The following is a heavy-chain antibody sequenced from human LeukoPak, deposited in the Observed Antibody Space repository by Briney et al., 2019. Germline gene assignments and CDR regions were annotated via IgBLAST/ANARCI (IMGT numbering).Heavy chain of an antibody. V-gene: IGHV4-59*01. CDR2: ISYSGST. Sequence: SETLSLTCTVSSGSISGYYWSWIRQPPGKGLEWVGYISYSGSTNYNPSLKSRVTISVATSKNQFSLKLSSVTAADTAIYYCARDGRAGSLFAYWGQGTLVTVS. CDR3: ARDGRAGSLFAY. CDR1: SGSISGYY. D-gene: IGHD6-19*01. J-gene: IGHJ4*02.